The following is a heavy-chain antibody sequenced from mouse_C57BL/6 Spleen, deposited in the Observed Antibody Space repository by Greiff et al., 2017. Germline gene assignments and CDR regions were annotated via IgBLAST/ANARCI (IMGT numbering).Heavy chain of an antibody. CDR3: ARDTTVVATSGFDY. D-gene: IGHD1-1*01. J-gene: IGHJ2*01. CDR1: GYTFTSYW. Sequence: QVQLQQPGAELVKPGASVKMSCKASGYTFTSYWITWVKQRPGQGLEWIGDIYPGSGSTNYNEKFKSKATLTVDTSSSTAYMQLSSLTSEDSAVYYCARDTTVVATSGFDYWGKGTTLTVSS. CDR2: IYPGSGST. V-gene: IGHV1-55*01.